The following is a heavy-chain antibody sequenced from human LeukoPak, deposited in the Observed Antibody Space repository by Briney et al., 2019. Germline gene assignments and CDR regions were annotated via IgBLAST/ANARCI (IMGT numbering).Heavy chain of an antibody. CDR1: GYNFNTYW. D-gene: IGHD6-13*01. CDR3: AREGLAVAAAHPFDY. J-gene: IGHJ4*02. CDR2: IYPGDSDT. V-gene: IGHV5-51*01. Sequence: GESLKISCKTSGYNFNTYWIGWVRQMPGKGLEWMGIIYPGDSDTRYSPSFQGQVTISADKSISTAYLQWSSLKASDTAMYYCAREGLAVAAAHPFDYWGQGTLVTVSS.